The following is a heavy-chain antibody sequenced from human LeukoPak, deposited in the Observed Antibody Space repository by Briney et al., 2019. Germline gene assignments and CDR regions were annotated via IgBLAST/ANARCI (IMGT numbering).Heavy chain of an antibody. J-gene: IGHJ4*02. Sequence: GGSLRLSCAASGFTFSDYYMSWIRQAPGKGLEWVSYISSSSTYTNYADSVKGRFTISRDNAKNSLYLQMNSLRAEDTAVYYCASEGGSSSGWYYFDDWGQGTLVTVSS. D-gene: IGHD6-19*01. CDR1: GFTFSDYY. CDR3: ASEGGSSSGWYYFDD. V-gene: IGHV3-11*06. CDR2: ISSSSTYT.